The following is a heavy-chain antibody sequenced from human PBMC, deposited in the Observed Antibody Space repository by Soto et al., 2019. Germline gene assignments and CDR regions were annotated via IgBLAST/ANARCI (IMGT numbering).Heavy chain of an antibody. CDR2: IYYSGST. CDR1: GGSISSGDYY. CDR3: ARVFFGYGSGSFDYYYYGMDV. D-gene: IGHD3-10*01. V-gene: IGHV4-30-4*01. Sequence: PSETLSLTCTVSGGSISSGDYYWSWIRQPPGKGLEWIGYIYYSGSTYYNPSLKSRVTISVDTSKNQLSLKLSSVTAADTAVYYCARVFFGYGSGSFDYYYYGMDVWGQGTTVT. J-gene: IGHJ6*02.